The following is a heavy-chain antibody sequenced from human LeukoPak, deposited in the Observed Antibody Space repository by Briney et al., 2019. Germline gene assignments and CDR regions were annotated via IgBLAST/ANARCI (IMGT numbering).Heavy chain of an antibody. V-gene: IGHV1-2*02. CDR3: ARDRRITGYYYDSSGYRPNWFDP. CDR2: INPNSGGT. CDR1: GYTFTGYY. J-gene: IGHJ5*02. Sequence: ASVKVSCKASGYTFTGYYMHWVRQAPGQGLEWMGWINPNSGGTNYAQKFQGRVTMTRDTSISTAYMELSRLRSDDTAVYYCARDRRITGYYYDSSGYRPNWFDPWGQGTLVTVSS. D-gene: IGHD3-22*01.